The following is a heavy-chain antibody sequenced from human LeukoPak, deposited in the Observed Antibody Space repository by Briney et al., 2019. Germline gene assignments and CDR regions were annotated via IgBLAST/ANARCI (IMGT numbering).Heavy chain of an antibody. Sequence: GGSLRLSCAASGFTFRNYGIHWVRQAPGKGLEWVAFILYDGSNKYYADSVKGRFTISRDNSKNTLYLQMNSLRAEDTAVYYCAKDHRTTGTGSDDAFDIWGQGTMVTVSS. V-gene: IGHV3-30*02. CDR2: ILYDGSNK. CDR1: GFTFRNYG. CDR3: AKDHRTTGTGSDDAFDI. D-gene: IGHD1-1*01. J-gene: IGHJ3*02.